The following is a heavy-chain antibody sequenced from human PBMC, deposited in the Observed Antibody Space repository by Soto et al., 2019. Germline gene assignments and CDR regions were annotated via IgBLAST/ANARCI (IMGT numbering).Heavy chain of an antibody. J-gene: IGHJ6*02. CDR3: AKGAGDRLSLGMDV. CDR1: GFSISDYG. Sequence: LRLSCAASGFSISDYGMEWVRQTPGKGLEWVALISYDGSNTYYADSVKGRFTISRDNSKDTLFLQMTGLRREDTAVYYCAKGAGDRLSLGMDVWGQGTTVTVSS. CDR2: ISYDGSNT. D-gene: IGHD1-26*01. V-gene: IGHV3-30*18.